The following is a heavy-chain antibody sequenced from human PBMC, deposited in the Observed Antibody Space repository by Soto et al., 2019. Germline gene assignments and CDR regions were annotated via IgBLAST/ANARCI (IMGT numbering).Heavy chain of an antibody. CDR1: GYSSSNYY. D-gene: IGHD2-21*02. CDR2: VNPNGAST. Sequence: QIQVVQSGAEVKEPGASVKVSCMASGYSSSNYYTHWVRQAPGQGLEWMGIVNPNGASTNYAQRFQGRVTLTRDTSTNTDSMELSRLTSDDTAVYFCASVTTIWSNWGQGTLVTVSS. CDR3: ASVTTIWSN. V-gene: IGHV1-46*01. J-gene: IGHJ4*02.